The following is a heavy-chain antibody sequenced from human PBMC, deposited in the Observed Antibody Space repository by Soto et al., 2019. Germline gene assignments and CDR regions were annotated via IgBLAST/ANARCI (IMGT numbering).Heavy chain of an antibody. J-gene: IGHJ6*02. CDR2: ISSSGTYI. CDR3: VRAGHVFDVHYYGVDL. CDR1: GFTFNDYS. V-gene: IGHV3-21*01. Sequence: PGGSLRLSCEASGFTFNDYSMDWVRQAPEKGLEWVSSISSSGTYIYYADSVKGRFAISRDNANNVMYLQMDTLRAEDTAVYYCVRAGHVFDVHYYGVDLWGQGTTVTVSS. D-gene: IGHD3-10*01.